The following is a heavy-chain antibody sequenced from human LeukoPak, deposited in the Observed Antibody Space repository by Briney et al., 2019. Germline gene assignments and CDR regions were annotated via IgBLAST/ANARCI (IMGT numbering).Heavy chain of an antibody. V-gene: IGHV4-59*12. D-gene: IGHD2-21*01. J-gene: IGHJ5*02. CDR2: IYYSGST. Sequence: SETLSLTCTVSGGSISSYYWSWIRQPPGKGLEWIGYIYYSGSTYYNPSLKSRVTISVDTSKNQFSLKLSSVTAADTAVYYCARVRADSNWFDPWGQGTLVTVSS. CDR3: ARVRADSNWFDP. CDR1: GGSISSYY.